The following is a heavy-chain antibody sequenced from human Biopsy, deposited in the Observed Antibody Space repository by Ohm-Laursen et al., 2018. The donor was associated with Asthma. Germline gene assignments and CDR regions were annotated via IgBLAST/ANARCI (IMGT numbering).Heavy chain of an antibody. V-gene: IGHV4-31*02. CDR2: IYHRGNT. J-gene: IGHJ6*02. Sequence: SDTLSLTCTVSGGSLSSGPYYWSWVRQHPGKGLEWIGNIYHRGNTKYNPSLKSRLSFSVDTSKNQFSLKLSSVTAADTAIYFCARDYYDFWNRSVYTYFGMDVWGRGTTVVVSS. CDR3: ARDYYDFWNRSVYTYFGMDV. D-gene: IGHD3/OR15-3a*01. CDR1: GGSLSSGPYY.